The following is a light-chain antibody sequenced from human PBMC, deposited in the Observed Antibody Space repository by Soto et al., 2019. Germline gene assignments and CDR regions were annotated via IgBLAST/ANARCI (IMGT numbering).Light chain of an antibody. Sequence: QSVLTQPPSVSEAPRQRVTISCSGGSSNIGNNAVNWYQQLPGEAPRLLIYANDLRPSRISDRFSGSKSGTSASLAISGLQPEDEADYYCSTWDDNLNGLVFGGGTKVTVL. V-gene: IGLV1-36*01. CDR3: STWDDNLNGLV. CDR2: AND. J-gene: IGLJ2*01. CDR1: SSNIGNNA.